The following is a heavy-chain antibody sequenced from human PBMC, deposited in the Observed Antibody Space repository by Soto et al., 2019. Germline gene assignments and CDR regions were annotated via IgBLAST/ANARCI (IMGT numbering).Heavy chain of an antibody. CDR2: ISSDGNNQ. V-gene: IGHV3-30*18. J-gene: IGHJ3*02. CDR3: AKERGGPYAFDN. D-gene: IGHD3-10*01. Sequence: QVQLVESGGGVVQPGTSLRLSCAASGFTSSSFVIHWVRQAPGKGLEWLAVISSDGNNQYYADSVKGRFTISRDNSQKTLYFQVNRLKAEDPAVYFFAKERGGPYAFDNWGQGTKVTVS. CDR1: GFTSSSFV.